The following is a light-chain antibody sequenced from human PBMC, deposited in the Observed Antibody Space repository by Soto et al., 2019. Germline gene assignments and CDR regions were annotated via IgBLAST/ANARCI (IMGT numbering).Light chain of an antibody. CDR1: QPISNY. J-gene: IGKJ5*01. V-gene: IGKV1-39*02. Sequence: DVQMTQSPSYLSASVGGRVTLTCRASQPISNYLNWYQQKAGEAPKVLIFGASSLQTGVTSKFSGSGYGTDFTLIINNLHPDDFATYYCQPTHAVPLTFGRGTRLEIK. CDR2: GAS. CDR3: QPTHAVPLT.